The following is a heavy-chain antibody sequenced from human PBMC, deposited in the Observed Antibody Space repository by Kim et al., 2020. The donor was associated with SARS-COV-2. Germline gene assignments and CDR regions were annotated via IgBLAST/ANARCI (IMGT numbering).Heavy chain of an antibody. CDR2: IGRRGVTT. D-gene: IGHD2-8*01. V-gene: IGHV3-23*01. CDR3: ATAGVPDY. J-gene: IGHJ4*02. Sequence: GGSLRLSCAASGFTFSSYDMSWVRQAPGKGLEWVSTIGRRGVTTHYAESVKGRFTVSRDNSKNTLYLEMNSLRAEDTAVYYCATAGVPDYWDQGTLVTVSS. CDR1: GFTFSSYD.